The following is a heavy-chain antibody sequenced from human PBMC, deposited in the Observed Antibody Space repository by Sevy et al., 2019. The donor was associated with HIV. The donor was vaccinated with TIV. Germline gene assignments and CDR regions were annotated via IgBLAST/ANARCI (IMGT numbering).Heavy chain of an antibody. CDR1: GGSFSGYY. D-gene: IGHD2-15*01. Sequence: SETLSLTCAVYGGSFSGYYWSWIRQPPEKGLEWIGEINHSGNTNYNPSLRSRVTISVDTSKNQFSLKLSSVTAADTAVYYCERVVVVVVAANRYYYYGMDVWGQGTTVTVSS. J-gene: IGHJ6*02. CDR2: INHSGNT. V-gene: IGHV4-34*01. CDR3: ERVVVVVVAANRYYYYGMDV.